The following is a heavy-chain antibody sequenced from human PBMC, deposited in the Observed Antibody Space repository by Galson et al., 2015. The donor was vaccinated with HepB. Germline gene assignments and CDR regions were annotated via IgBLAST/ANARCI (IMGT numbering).Heavy chain of an antibody. CDR2: IIPIFGTA. CDR1: GGTFSSYA. D-gene: IGHD4-11*01. V-gene: IGHV1-69*06. CDR3: AREVATNSNYERVDYYYYGMDV. Sequence: SVKVSCKASGGTFSSYAISWVRQAPGQGLEWMGGIIPIFGTANYAQKFQGRVTITADKSTSTAYMELSSLRSEDTAVYYCAREVATNSNYERVDYYYYGMDVWGQGTTVTVSS. J-gene: IGHJ6*02.